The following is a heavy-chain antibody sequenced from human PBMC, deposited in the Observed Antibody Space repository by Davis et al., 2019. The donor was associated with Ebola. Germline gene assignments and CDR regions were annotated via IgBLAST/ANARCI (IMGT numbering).Heavy chain of an antibody. D-gene: IGHD4-11*01. CDR3: AKLNDYSPFDS. CDR1: GYSFTSYW. Sequence: ESLKIPCKSSGYSFTSYWISWVRQMPGKGLEWMGRFAPRDSYTNYSPSFQVHVTVSADKSITTAYLQWSSLKASDTAMYYCAKLNDYSPFDSWGQGTPVIVSS. J-gene: IGHJ4*02. CDR2: FAPRDSYT. V-gene: IGHV5-10-1*01.